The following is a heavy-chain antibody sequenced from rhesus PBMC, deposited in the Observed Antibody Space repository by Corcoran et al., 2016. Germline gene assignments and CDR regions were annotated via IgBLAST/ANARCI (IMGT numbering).Heavy chain of an antibody. V-gene: IGHV3-118*01. Sequence: EVQLVESGGGLVQPGGSLRLSCAASGFTFSSSAIHWVRQASGKGLEWVGRIRSKSNNYETGYAASVKGRFTISRDDPKNTAYLQMNSLKTEETAVYYCTRGLYSGNYFDYWGQGVLVTVSS. CDR1: GFTFSSSA. J-gene: IGHJ4*01. CDR2: IRSKSNNYET. CDR3: TRGLYSGNYFDY. D-gene: IGHD1-44*01.